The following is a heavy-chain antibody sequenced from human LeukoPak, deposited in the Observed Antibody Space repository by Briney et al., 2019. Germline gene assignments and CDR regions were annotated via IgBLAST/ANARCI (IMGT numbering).Heavy chain of an antibody. J-gene: IGHJ4*02. CDR2: IYYSGST. CDR1: GRSISSYY. D-gene: IGHD3-10*01. CDR3: ARNYYGSGTLFDY. V-gene: IGHV4-59*08. Sequence: AETLSLTCTVSGRSISSYYWSWIRQPPGKGLEWIGYIYYSGSTNYNPSLKSRVTISVDTSKNQFSLKLSSVTAADTAVYYCARNYYGSGTLFDYWGQGTLVTVSS.